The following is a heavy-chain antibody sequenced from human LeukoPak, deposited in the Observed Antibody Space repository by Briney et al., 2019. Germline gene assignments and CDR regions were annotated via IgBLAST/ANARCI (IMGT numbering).Heavy chain of an antibody. Sequence: ASVKVSCRASGYTFMNYYIHWVRQAPGQGLEWMGWINPNSGGTNYAQKFQGRVTMTRDTSIATAYMEMSRLTSDDTAVYYCARGSSGDIWGKGTMVTVSS. CDR3: ARGSSGDI. CDR1: GYTFMNYY. CDR2: INPNSGGT. D-gene: IGHD7-27*01. V-gene: IGHV1-2*02. J-gene: IGHJ3*02.